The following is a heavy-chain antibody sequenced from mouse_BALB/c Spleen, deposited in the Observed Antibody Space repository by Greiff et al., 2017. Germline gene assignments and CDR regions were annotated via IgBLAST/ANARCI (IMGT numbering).Heavy chain of an antibody. J-gene: IGHJ4*01. CDR1: GYSITSDYA. V-gene: IGHV3-2*02. Sequence: VQLQQSGPGLVKPSQSLSLTCTVTGYSITSDYAWNWIRQFPGNKLEWMGYISYSGSTSYNPSLKSRISITRDTSKNQFFLQLNSVTTEDTATYYCASYGYYAMDYWGQGTSVTVSS. CDR2: ISYSGST. CDR3: ASYGYYAMDY. D-gene: IGHD1-1*02.